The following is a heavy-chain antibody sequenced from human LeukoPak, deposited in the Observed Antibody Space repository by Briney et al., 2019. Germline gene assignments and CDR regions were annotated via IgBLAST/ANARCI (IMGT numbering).Heavy chain of an antibody. V-gene: IGHV3-48*04. CDR1: GFTFNTYT. CDR2: ISSGSFTI. Sequence: GGSLRLSCAASGFTFNTYTMNWVRQAPGKGLEWVSYISSGSFTIYYADSVKGRFTISRDNAKNSLYLQMNSLRAEDTAVYYCARAPTDDYGDYSFDYWGKGTLVTVSS. D-gene: IGHD4-17*01. CDR3: ARAPTDDYGDYSFDY. J-gene: IGHJ4*02.